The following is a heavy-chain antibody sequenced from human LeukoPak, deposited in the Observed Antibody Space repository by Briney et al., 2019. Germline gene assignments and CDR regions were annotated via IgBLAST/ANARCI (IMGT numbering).Heavy chain of an antibody. CDR2: INHSGST. D-gene: IGHD2-2*01. Sequence: SETLSLTCAVYGGSFSGYYWSWIRQPPGKGLEWIGEINHSGSTNYNPSLKSRVTISVDTSKNQFSLKLSFVTAADTAVYYCARVVVPAVPFDYWGQGTLVTVSS. CDR1: GGSFSGYY. CDR3: ARVVVPAVPFDY. J-gene: IGHJ4*02. V-gene: IGHV4-34*01.